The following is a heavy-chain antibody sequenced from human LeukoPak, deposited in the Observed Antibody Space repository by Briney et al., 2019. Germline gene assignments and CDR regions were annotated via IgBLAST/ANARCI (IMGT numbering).Heavy chain of an antibody. D-gene: IGHD3-16*02. V-gene: IGHV3-23*01. CDR3: AKGPDYVWGSYRHLDY. CDR1: GFTFSSYA. Sequence: GGSLRLSCAASGFTFSSYAMSWVRQAPGKGLEWVSAISGSGGSTYYADSVKGRFTISRDNSKNTLYLQMNSLRAEDTAVYYCAKGPDYVWGSYRHLDYWGQGTPVTVSS. J-gene: IGHJ4*02. CDR2: ISGSGGST.